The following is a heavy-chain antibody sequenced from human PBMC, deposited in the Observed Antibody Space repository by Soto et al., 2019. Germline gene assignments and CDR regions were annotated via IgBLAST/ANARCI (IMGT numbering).Heavy chain of an antibody. CDR2: IWYDGSNK. J-gene: IGHJ6*03. Sequence: GGSPRLSCAASGFTFSSYGMHWVRQAPGKGLERVAVIWYDGSNKYYADSVKGRFTISRDNSKNTLYLQMNSLRAEDTAVYYCARDPGDYMDVWGKGTTVTVSS. CDR1: GFTFSSYG. V-gene: IGHV3-33*01. CDR3: ARDPGDYMDV. D-gene: IGHD3-10*01.